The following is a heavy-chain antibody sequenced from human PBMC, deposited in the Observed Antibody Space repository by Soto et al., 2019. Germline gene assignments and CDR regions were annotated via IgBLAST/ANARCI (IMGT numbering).Heavy chain of an antibody. CDR3: ARVQLRLIGVPQLLPFDY. CDR2: IYHSGST. D-gene: IGHD5-18*01. J-gene: IGHJ4*02. CDR1: GTSISRSYW. Sequence: TSETLSLTCAVSGTSISRSYWWSWVHQPPGKGLGWIGKIYHSGSTNYKPSLKSRVTMSVDKSKNHFSLKVTSVTAADTAVYYSARVQLRLIGVPQLLPFDYWGQGPLVTVSS. V-gene: IGHV4-4*02.